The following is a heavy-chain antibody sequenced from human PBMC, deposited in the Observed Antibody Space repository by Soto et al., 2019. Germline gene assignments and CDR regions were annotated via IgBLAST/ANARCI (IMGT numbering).Heavy chain of an antibody. CDR1: VFTFSDYY. J-gene: IGHJ1*01. V-gene: IGHV3-11*01. Sequence: QVQLVESGGGLVKPGGSLRLSCAASVFTFSDYYMSWIRQAPGKGLEWVSYISSSGSTIYYADSVKGRFTISRDNAKNSLYLQMNSLRADDTAVYYCGGGGSSGYNEYFQHWGQGTLVTVSS. D-gene: IGHD3-22*01. CDR2: ISSSGSTI. CDR3: GGGGSSGYNEYFQH.